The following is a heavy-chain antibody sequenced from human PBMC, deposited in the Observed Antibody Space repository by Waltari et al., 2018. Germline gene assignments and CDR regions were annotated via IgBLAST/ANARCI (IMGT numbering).Heavy chain of an antibody. D-gene: IGHD1-20*01. Sequence: EVQLVESGGGLVKPGGSLRLSCAASGFTFSSYSMNWVRQAPGKGLEWGSSISSSSSYIYYADSVKGRFTISRDNAKNSLYLQMNSLRAEDTAVYYCARGSHNWNVGFDPWGQGTLVTVSS. J-gene: IGHJ5*02. V-gene: IGHV3-21*01. CDR1: GFTFSSYS. CDR2: ISSSSSYI. CDR3: ARGSHNWNVGFDP.